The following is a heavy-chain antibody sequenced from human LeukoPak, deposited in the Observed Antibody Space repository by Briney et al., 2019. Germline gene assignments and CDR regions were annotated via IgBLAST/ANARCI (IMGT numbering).Heavy chain of an antibody. Sequence: GGSLRLSCAASGFTFSDYYMSWIRQAPGKGLEWVSYISSSGSTIYYADSVKGRFTISRDNAKNSLYLQMNSLRAEDTAVYYCARDAEKIAAAGTKPIDYWGQGTLVTVSS. V-gene: IGHV3-11*04. CDR1: GFTFSDYY. J-gene: IGHJ4*02. D-gene: IGHD6-13*01. CDR3: ARDAEKIAAAGTKPIDY. CDR2: ISSSGSTI.